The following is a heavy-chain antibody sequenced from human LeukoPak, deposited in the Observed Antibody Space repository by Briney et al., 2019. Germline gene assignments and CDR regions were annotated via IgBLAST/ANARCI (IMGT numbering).Heavy chain of an antibody. CDR2: IYYSGST. CDR3: ARARRWNAAVEGWWFDP. Sequence: SSETLSLTCTVSGGSISNYYWSWIRQSPVKGLEWLGFIYYSGSTNYNPSLKSRVTISVDTSKNQFSLKLSSVTAADTAVYYCARARRWNAAVEGWWFDPWGQGTLVTVSS. V-gene: IGHV4-59*01. D-gene: IGHD1-1*01. CDR1: GGSISNYY. J-gene: IGHJ5*02.